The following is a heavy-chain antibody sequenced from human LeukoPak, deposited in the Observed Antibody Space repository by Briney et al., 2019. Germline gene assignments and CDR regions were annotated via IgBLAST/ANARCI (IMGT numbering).Heavy chain of an antibody. CDR1: GFTFDDYA. CDR2: ISWNSGSI. D-gene: IGHD2-2*01. J-gene: IGHJ4*02. Sequence: GGSLRLSCAASGFTFDDYAMHWVRHAPGKGLEWVSGISWNSGSIGYADSVKGRFTISRDISKNTLYLQMDNLRAEDTALYYCAKDHVNAGRLDYWGQGTPVTVSS. V-gene: IGHV3-9*01. CDR3: AKDHVNAGRLDY.